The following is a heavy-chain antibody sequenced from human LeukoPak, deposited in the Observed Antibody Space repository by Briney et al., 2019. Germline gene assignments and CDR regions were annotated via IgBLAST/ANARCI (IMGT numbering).Heavy chain of an antibody. V-gene: IGHV3-7*01. CDR2: IKQDGSEK. J-gene: IGHJ6*03. Sequence: GGSLRLSCAASGFTFSSYSMNWVRQAPGKGLEWVANIKQDGSEKNYVDSVKGRFTISRDNTKNSLYLQMNSLRAEDTAVYYCAKDAERQWLAYYYYYMDVWGKGTTVTVSS. D-gene: IGHD6-19*01. CDR3: AKDAERQWLAYYYYYMDV. CDR1: GFTFSSYS.